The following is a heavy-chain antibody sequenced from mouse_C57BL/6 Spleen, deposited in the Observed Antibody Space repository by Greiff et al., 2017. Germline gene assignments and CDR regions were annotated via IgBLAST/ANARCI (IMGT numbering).Heavy chain of an antibody. CDR1: GFTFSSYA. V-gene: IGHV5-9-1*02. CDR3: TRDDDDSNHWYLDV. CDR2: ISSGGDYI. Sequence: EVHLVESGEGLVKPGGSLKLSCAASGFTFSSYAMSWVRQTPEKRLEWVAYISSGGDYIYYADTVKGRFTISRDNARNTLYLQMSSLKSEDTAMYYCTRDDDDSNHWYLDVWGTGTTVTVSS. D-gene: IGHD2-5*01. J-gene: IGHJ1*03.